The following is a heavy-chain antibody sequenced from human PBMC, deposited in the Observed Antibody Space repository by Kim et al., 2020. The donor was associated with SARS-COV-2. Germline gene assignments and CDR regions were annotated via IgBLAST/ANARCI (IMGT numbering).Heavy chain of an antibody. D-gene: IGHD2-21*01. CDR3: AGPASGDLDY. CDR2: DT. J-gene: IGHJ4*02. Sequence: DTNYSPSFQGQVTISADKSISTAYLQWSSLKASDTAMYYCAGPASGDLDYWGQGTLVTVSS. V-gene: IGHV5-51*01.